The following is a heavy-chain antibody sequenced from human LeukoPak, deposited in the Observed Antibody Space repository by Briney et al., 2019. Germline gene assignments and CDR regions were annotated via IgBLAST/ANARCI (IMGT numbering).Heavy chain of an antibody. Sequence: GRSLRLSCAASGFIFSKYAMHWLRQTPGKGLEWVAAIWNDGSDENYADSVKGRFTISSDNSKNTLYLQMNSLRAEDTAVYYCAFEIGRSQGAFDIWGQGTMITVSS. CDR1: GFIFSKYA. CDR3: AFEIGRSQGAFDI. J-gene: IGHJ3*02. D-gene: IGHD1-26*01. CDR2: IWNDGSDE. V-gene: IGHV3-33*01.